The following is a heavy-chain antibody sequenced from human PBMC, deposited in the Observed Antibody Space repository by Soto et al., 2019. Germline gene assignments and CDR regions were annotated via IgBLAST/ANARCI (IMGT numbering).Heavy chain of an antibody. CDR3: ARSSTSANYFDY. V-gene: IGHV4-30-2*01. CDR2: IYHSGST. D-gene: IGHD2-2*01. CDR1: GGSISSGGYS. Sequence: SETLSLTCAVSGGSISSGGYSWSWIRQPPGKGLEWIGYIYHSGSTYYNPSLKSRVTISVDRSKNQFSLKLSSVTAADTAVYYCARSSTSANYFDYWGQGTLVTVSS. J-gene: IGHJ4*02.